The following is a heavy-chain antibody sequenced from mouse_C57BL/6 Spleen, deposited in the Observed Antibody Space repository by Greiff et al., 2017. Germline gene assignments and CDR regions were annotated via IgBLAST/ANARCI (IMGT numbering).Heavy chain of an antibody. CDR2: IDPETGGT. CDR3: TRDGYYGSSYLAY. J-gene: IGHJ3*01. D-gene: IGHD1-1*01. CDR1: GYTFTDYE. Sequence: QVQLKESGAELVRPGASVTLSCKASGYTFTDYEMHWVKQTPVHGLEWIGAIDPETGGTASNQKFKGKAILTADKSSSTAYMELRSLTSANADIYYCTRDGYYGSSYLAYWGQGTLVTVSA. V-gene: IGHV1-15*01.